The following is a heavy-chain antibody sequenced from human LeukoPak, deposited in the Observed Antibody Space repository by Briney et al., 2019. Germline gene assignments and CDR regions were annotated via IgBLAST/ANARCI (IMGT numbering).Heavy chain of an antibody. Sequence: PGGSLRLSCAASGFTFRSYSMNWVRQAPGKGLEGVSYISSSGTTIYYADSVKGRFTVSRDNAKNSLYLQINSLRAEDTAVYYCSSPRVVRGIIPMDVWGKGTTVTVSS. V-gene: IGHV3-48*04. D-gene: IGHD3-10*01. CDR1: GFTFRSYS. CDR2: ISSSGTTI. CDR3: SSPRVVRGIIPMDV. J-gene: IGHJ6*03.